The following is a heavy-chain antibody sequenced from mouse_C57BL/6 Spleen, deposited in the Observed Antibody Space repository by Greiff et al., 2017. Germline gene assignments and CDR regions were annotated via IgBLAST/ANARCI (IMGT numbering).Heavy chain of an antibody. CDR2: LDPENGDT. J-gene: IGHJ2*01. CDR3: ASSPDYDCPVEC. D-gene: IGHD2-4*01. V-gene: IGHV14-4*01. Sequence: EVQLQQSGAELVRPGASVKLSCTASGFNIKDDYMHWVKPRPEQGLEWIGWLDPENGDTDSASKFQGKVTITSDTSSNTAYMQLSSLTSEDSAVYFCASSPDYDCPVECWGQGTTRTVSS. CDR1: GFNIKDDY.